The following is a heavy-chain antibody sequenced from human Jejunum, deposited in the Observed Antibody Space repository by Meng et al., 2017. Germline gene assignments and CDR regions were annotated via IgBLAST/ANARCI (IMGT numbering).Heavy chain of an antibody. CDR3: ASEGRAGKLWAH. D-gene: IGHD3-10*01. J-gene: IGHJ4*02. Sequence: GSLRLSCSVSGVDITNNYYFWAWIRQAPGKGLEWIASISYGGPTYYDPSLRGRVTISIDPSKNQFSLNMNSVTAADTAVYWCASEGRAGKLWAHWGQG. V-gene: IGHV4-39*07. CDR1: GVDITNNYYF. CDR2: ISYGGPT.